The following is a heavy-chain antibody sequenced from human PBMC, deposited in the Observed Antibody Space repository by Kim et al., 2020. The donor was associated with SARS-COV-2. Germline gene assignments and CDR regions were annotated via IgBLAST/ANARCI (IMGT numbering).Heavy chain of an antibody. CDR1: GFTFSDYP. CDR3: VKEMPVAGTTYFDY. Sequence: GGSLRLSCAASGFTFSDYPMSWVRQAPGKGLQWVSAITASGAITYYDTSVRGRFTISRDNSKDTVDLQLNSLRAEDTAMYYCVKEMPVAGTTYFDYWGQG. D-gene: IGHD6-19*01. V-gene: IGHV3-23*01. CDR2: ITASGAIT. J-gene: IGHJ4*02.